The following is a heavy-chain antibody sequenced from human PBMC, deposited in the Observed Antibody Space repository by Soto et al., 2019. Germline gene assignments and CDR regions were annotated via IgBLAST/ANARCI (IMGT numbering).Heavy chain of an antibody. CDR3: AKRESIFGAKPFDY. D-gene: IGHD3-3*01. J-gene: IGHJ4*02. Sequence: PGGSLRLSCSASGFTFSSYAMSWVRQAPGKGLEWVSAISGSGGSTYYADSVKGRFTISRDNSKNTLYLQMNSLRAEDTAVYYCAKRESIFGAKPFDYWGQGTLVTVSS. V-gene: IGHV3-23*01. CDR1: GFTFSSYA. CDR2: ISGSGGST.